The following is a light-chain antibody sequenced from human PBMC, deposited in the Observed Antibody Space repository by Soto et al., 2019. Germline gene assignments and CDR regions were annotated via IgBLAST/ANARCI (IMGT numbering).Light chain of an antibody. J-gene: IGKJ4*01. CDR1: QSVSSN. CDR3: QQYNKWPLT. Sequence: EIVMTQSPVTLSVSPGERATLSCMASQSVSSNLAWYQQKPGQVPRLLIYGASTRATGMPARFSGSGSGTEFTLIISSLQSEDFAVYYCQQYNKWPLTFGGGTKVDIK. CDR2: GAS. V-gene: IGKV3-15*01.